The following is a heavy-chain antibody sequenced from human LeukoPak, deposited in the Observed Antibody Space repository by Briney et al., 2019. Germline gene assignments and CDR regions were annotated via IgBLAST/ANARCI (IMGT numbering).Heavy chain of an antibody. CDR2: IIPIFGTA. V-gene: IGHV1-69*05. J-gene: IGHJ4*02. CDR3: PRDFLPQ. D-gene: IGHD2/OR15-2a*01. Sequence: LEWMLIIIPIFGTANYAQNFHRSVTITTDESTNTAYMELSSLRSEDTAVYYCPRDFLPQWGQGTLVTVSS.